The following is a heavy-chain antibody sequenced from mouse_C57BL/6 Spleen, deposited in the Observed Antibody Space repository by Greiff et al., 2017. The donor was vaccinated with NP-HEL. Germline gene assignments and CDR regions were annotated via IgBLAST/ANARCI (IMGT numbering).Heavy chain of an antibody. J-gene: IGHJ4*01. CDR2: IYPRSGNT. Sequence: QVQLKQSGAELARPGASVKLSCKASGYTFTSYGISWVKQRTGQGLEWIGEIYPRSGNTYYNEKFKGKATLTADKSSSTAYMELRSLTSEDSAVYFCARGAAQAGNAMDYWGQGTSVTVSS. D-gene: IGHD3-2*02. CDR1: GYTFTSYG. V-gene: IGHV1-81*01. CDR3: ARGAAQAGNAMDY.